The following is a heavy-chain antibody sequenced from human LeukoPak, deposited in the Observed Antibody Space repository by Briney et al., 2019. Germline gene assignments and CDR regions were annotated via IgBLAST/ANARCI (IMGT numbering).Heavy chain of an antibody. CDR2: ISWNSGSI. V-gene: IGHV3-9*01. CDR1: GFTFDDYA. Sequence: PGGSLRLSCAASGFTFDDYAMHWVQQAPGKGLEWVSGISWNSGSIGYADSVKGRFTISRDNAKNSLYLQMNSLRAEDTALYYCAKDSGYSSGWYSYWGQGTLVTVSS. J-gene: IGHJ4*02. CDR3: AKDSGYSSGWYSY. D-gene: IGHD6-19*01.